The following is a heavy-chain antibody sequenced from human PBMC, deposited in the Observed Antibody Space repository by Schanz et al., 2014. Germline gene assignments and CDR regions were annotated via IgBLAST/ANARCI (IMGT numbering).Heavy chain of an antibody. J-gene: IGHJ3*02. V-gene: IGHV3-7*01. CDR3: AKSDAFDI. CDR2: IKKDGSEK. CDR1: GFTFSGFW. Sequence: EVQLAESGGGLVQPGGSLRLSCAASGFTFSGFWMTWVRQAPGKGLEWVANIKKDGSEKYYVDSVKGRFTISRDNAKNTLYLQMNSLRAEDTAVYYCAKSDAFDIWGQGTLVTVSS.